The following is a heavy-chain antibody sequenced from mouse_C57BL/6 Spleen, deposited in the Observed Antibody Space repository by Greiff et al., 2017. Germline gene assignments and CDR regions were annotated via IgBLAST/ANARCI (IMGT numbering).Heavy chain of an antibody. Sequence: QVQLQQSGPELVKPGASVKISCKASGYTFTDYYINWVKQRPGQGLEWIGWIFPGSGSTYYNEKFKGKATLTVDKSSSTAYMLLSSLTSEDSAVYFCARRGAQTAQASWFAYWGQGTLVTVSA. CDR2: IFPGSGST. CDR3: ARRGAQTAQASWFAY. CDR1: GYTFTDYY. D-gene: IGHD3-2*02. J-gene: IGHJ3*01. V-gene: IGHV1-75*01.